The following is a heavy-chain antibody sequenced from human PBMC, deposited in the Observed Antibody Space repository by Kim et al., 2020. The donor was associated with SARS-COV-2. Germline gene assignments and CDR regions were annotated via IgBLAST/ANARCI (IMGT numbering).Heavy chain of an antibody. D-gene: IGHD6-13*01. V-gene: IGHV1-69*04. CDR3: ARVYSSHRGDYFDY. Sequence: SVKVSCKASGGTFSSYAISWVRQAPGQGLEWMGRIIPILGIANYAQKFQGRVTITADKSTSTAYMELSSLRSEDTAVYYCARVYSSHRGDYFDYWGQGTLVTVSS. CDR2: IIPILGIA. J-gene: IGHJ4*02. CDR1: GGTFSSYA.